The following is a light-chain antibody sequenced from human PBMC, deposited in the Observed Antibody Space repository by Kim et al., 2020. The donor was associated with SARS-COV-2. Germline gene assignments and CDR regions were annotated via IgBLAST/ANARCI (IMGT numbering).Light chain of an antibody. Sequence: QSVLTQPASVSGSPGQSITITCTGTSSDVGGYNYVSWYQQNPGKAPKLMIYDVSNRPSGVSNRFSGSKSGNTASLTISGLQAEDEADYYCSSYASSSTWVFGGGTQLPVL. CDR1: SSDVGGYNY. CDR2: DVS. V-gene: IGLV2-14*03. J-gene: IGLJ3*02. CDR3: SSYASSSTWV.